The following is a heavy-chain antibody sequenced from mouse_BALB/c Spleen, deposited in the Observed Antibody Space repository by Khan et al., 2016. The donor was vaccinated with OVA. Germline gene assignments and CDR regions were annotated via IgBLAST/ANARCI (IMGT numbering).Heavy chain of an antibody. D-gene: IGHD1-1*01. J-gene: IGHJ3*01. V-gene: IGHV5-9-3*01. CDR2: INSDGTYT. CDR3: ARHNYGPVAY. CDR1: GFTFSSFA. Sequence: EVELVESGGGLVKPGGSLKLSCAASGFTFSSFALSWVRQTPEKRLEWVASINSDGTYTYYPDSVKGRFTISRDNAKNTLYLQMSSLRSEDTAMYYCARHNYGPVAYWGQGTLLTVSA.